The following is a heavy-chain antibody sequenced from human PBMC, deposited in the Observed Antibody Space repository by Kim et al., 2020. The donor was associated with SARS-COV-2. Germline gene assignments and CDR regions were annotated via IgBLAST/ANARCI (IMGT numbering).Heavy chain of an antibody. D-gene: IGHD3-10*01. J-gene: IGHJ4*02. CDR3: ARANRGVQDY. V-gene: IGHV4-34*01. CDR1: GGSFSGYY. CDR2: INHSGST. Sequence: SETLSLTCAVYGGSFSGYYWSWIRQPPGKGLEWIGEINHSGSTNYNPSLKSRVTISVDTSKNQFSLKLSSVTAADTAVYYCARANRGVQDYWGQGTLVTVSS.